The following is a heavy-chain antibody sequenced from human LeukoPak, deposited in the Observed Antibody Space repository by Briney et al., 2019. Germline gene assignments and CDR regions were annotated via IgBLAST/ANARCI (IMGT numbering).Heavy chain of an antibody. D-gene: IGHD2-21*02. CDR3: ARVAYCGGDCYSDY. V-gene: IGHV3-21*01. CDR1: GFTFSSYW. Sequence: SGGSLRLSCAGSGFTFSSYWMSWVRQAPGKGLEWVSSISSSSSYIYYADSVKGRFTISRDNAKNSLYLQMNSLRAEDTAVYYCARVAYCGGDCYSDYWGQGTLVTVSS. J-gene: IGHJ4*02. CDR2: ISSSSSYI.